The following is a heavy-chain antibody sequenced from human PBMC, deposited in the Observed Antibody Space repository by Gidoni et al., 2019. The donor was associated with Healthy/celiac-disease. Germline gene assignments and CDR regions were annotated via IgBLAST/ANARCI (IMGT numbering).Heavy chain of an antibody. CDR1: GYTFTSDD. CDR2: MNPSSGNT. D-gene: IGHD6-19*01. Sequence: QVQLVQSGAEVKKPGASVKVSCKASGYTFTSDDIHWVRQASGQGLEWMGWMNPSSGNTGYAQKFRGKFTMTRDTSISTAYMELSSLTSEDSAVYFCARGQXLXLWGQGTLVTVSS. V-gene: IGHV1-8*01. CDR3: ARGQXLXL. J-gene: IGHJ4*02.